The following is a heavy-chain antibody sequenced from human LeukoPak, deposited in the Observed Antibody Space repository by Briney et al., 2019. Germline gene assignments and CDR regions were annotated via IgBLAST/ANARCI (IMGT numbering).Heavy chain of an antibody. J-gene: IGHJ3*02. V-gene: IGHV5-51*01. CDR2: IYPGDSDT. Sequence: GESLKISCKGSGYSFTNYLIGWVRQMPGKGLEWMGIIYPGDSDTRYSPSFQGQVTISADKSITTAYLQWSSLKASDTATYYCARCLTGTGAFDIWGQGTMVTVSS. CDR1: GYSFTNYL. D-gene: IGHD6-13*01. CDR3: ARCLTGTGAFDI.